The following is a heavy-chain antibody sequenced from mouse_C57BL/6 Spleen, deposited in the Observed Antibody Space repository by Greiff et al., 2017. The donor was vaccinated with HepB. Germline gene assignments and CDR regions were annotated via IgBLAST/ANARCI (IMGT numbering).Heavy chain of an antibody. CDR2: ISDGGSYT. CDR1: GFTFSSYA. J-gene: IGHJ3*01. Sequence: VQLKQSGGGLVKPGGSLKLSCAASGFTFSSYAMSWVRQTPEKRLEWVATISDGGSYTYYPDNVKGRFTISRDNAKNNLYLQMSHLKSEDTAMYYCAGDLSWPSWFAYWGQGTLVTVAA. CDR3: AGDLSWPSWFAY. V-gene: IGHV5-4*01.